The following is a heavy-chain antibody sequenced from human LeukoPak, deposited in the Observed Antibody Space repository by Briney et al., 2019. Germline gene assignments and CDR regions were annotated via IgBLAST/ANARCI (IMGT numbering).Heavy chain of an antibody. J-gene: IGHJ4*02. V-gene: IGHV3-30*04. CDR2: ISSDGSYR. D-gene: IGHD5-18*01. CDR3: ARQYISGQWYFDY. CDR1: GFTFSSHA. Sequence: GGSLRLSCAASGFTFSSHALHWVRQAPGMGLEWVAVISSDGSYRYYADSVKGRFTISRDNSKNTLYLQMNSLIPEDTAVYYCARQYISGQWYFDYWGQGTLVTVSS.